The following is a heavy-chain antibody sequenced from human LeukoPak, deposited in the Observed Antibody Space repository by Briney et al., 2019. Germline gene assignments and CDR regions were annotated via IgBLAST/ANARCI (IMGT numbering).Heavy chain of an antibody. CDR2: ISSNGAST. Sequence: PGGSLRLSCAASGFNFSGYGMHWVRQAPRKGLEYVSAISSNGASTYYANSVKGRFTISRDNSKNTLYLHMGSLRAEDMAVYFCTRWLGAYDCWGQGALVTVSS. V-gene: IGHV3-64*01. D-gene: IGHD2-21*01. CDR3: TRWLGAYDC. J-gene: IGHJ4*02. CDR1: GFNFSGYG.